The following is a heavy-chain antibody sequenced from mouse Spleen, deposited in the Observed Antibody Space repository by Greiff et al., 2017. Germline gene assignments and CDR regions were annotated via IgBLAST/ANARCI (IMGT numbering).Heavy chain of an antibody. CDR3: AREEIDYDGSWGFAY. D-gene: IGHD1-1*01. CDR2: IDPEDGET. Sequence: EVMLVESGAELVKPGASVKLSCTASGFNIKDYYMHWVKQRTEQGLEWIGRIDPEDGETKYAPKFQGKATITADTSSNTAYLQLSSLTSEDTAVYYCAREEIDYDGSWGFAYWGQGTLVTVSA. J-gene: IGHJ3*01. V-gene: IGHV14-2*01. CDR1: GFNIKDYY.